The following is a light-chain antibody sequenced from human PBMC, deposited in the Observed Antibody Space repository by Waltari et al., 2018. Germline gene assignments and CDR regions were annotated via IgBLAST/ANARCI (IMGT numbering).Light chain of an antibody. J-gene: IGKJ2*01. CDR2: GAS. CDR3: QQYGGSSYT. V-gene: IGKV3-20*01. Sequence: EIVLTPSPATSSLSPGESATPSCRLSQSVSSNYLAWYQQKPGQAPRILIFGASSRGIGVPDRFSGSGSGTDFSLTISRLEPEDFAVYYCQQYGGSSYTFGQGTKLEIK. CDR1: QSVSSNY.